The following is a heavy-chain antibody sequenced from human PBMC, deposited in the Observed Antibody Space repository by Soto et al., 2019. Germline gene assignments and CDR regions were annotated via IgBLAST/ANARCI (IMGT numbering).Heavy chain of an antibody. CDR3: ARYCSSTSCYPYFYYGMDV. D-gene: IGHD2-2*01. Sequence: SETLSLTCTVSGASISSYYWSWIRQPPGKGLEWIGYIYYSGSTNYNPSLKSRVTISIDTSKNQFSLKLSSVTAADSAVYYCARYCSSTSCYPYFYYGMDVWGQGTKVTVSS. CDR1: GASISSYY. CDR2: IYYSGST. J-gene: IGHJ6*02. V-gene: IGHV4-59*01.